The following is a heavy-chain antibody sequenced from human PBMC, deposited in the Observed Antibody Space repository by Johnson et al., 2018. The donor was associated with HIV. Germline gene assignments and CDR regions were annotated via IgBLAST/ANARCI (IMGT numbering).Heavy chain of an antibody. CDR3: AKMVHGEPPWAFDI. D-gene: IGHD4-17*01. Sequence: VQLVESGGGLVQPGGSLRLSCAASGFTFSSYDMHWVRQATGKGLEWVSAIGTAGDTYYPGSVKGRFTISRENAKNSLYLQMNSLRAGDTAVYYCAKMVHGEPPWAFDIWGQGTMVTVSS. V-gene: IGHV3-13*01. CDR1: GFTFSSYD. J-gene: IGHJ3*02. CDR2: IGTAGDT.